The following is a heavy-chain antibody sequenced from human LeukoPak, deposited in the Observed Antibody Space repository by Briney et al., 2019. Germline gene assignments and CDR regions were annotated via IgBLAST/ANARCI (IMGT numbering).Heavy chain of an antibody. CDR1: GFTFTSYS. CDR2: ISGGGGST. J-gene: IGHJ4*02. Sequence: GGSLGLSCAASGFTFTSYSMNWVRQAPGKGLEWVSTISGGGGSTYYADSVKGRFTISRDNSKNTLYLQVNTLRAEDTAVYYCAKGGKWDVTPFDYWGQGILVTVSS. D-gene: IGHD1-26*01. V-gene: IGHV3-23*01. CDR3: AKGGKWDVTPFDY.